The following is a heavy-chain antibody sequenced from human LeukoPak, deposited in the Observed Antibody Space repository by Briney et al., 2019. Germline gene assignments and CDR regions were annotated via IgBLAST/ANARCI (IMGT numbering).Heavy chain of an antibody. V-gene: IGHV3-23*01. D-gene: IGHD3-3*01. CDR3: AKAHTIFGVVITYYYYMDV. CDR1: GFTFSSYA. Sequence: AGGSLRLSCAASGFTFSSYAMSWVRQAPGKGLEWVSAISGSGGSTYYADSVKGRFTISRDNSKSTLYLQMNSLRAEDTAVYYCAKAHTIFGVVITYYYYMDVWGKGTTVTVSS. CDR2: ISGSGGST. J-gene: IGHJ6*03.